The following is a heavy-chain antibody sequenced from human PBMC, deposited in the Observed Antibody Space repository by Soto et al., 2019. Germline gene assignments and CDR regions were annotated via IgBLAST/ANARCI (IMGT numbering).Heavy chain of an antibody. CDR2: INHSGST. CDR1: GGSFSGYY. CDR3: ARDKITGLFDY. V-gene: IGHV4-34*01. J-gene: IGHJ4*02. Sequence: QVQLQQWGAGLLKPSETLSLTCAVYGGSFSGYYWTWIRQPPGTGLEWIGEINHSGSTNYNPSHKSRVTISVDTSKHQFSLKLTSVTAADTAVYYCARDKITGLFDYWGQGTLVTVSS. D-gene: IGHD2-8*02.